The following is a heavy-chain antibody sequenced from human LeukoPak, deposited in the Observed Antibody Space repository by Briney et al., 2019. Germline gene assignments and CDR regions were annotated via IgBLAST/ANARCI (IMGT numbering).Heavy chain of an antibody. CDR2: ISSSSSYI. D-gene: IGHD3-22*01. Sequence: PGGSLRLSCAASGFSFSSYAMNWARQAPGKGLEWVSSISSSSSYIYYADSVKGRFTISRDNAKNALYLQMNSPRVEDTAIYFCAHSSGYAYGLDYWGQGTLVTVSS. CDR3: AHSSGYAYGLDY. J-gene: IGHJ4*02. CDR1: GFSFSSYA. V-gene: IGHV3-21*01.